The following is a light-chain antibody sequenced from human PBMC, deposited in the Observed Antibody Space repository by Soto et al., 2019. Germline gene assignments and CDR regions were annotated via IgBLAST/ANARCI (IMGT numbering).Light chain of an antibody. CDR3: QQYYSSLT. V-gene: IGKV4-1*01. J-gene: IGKJ2*01. CDR1: QTVFHSSYNKDF. Sequence: DIVMTQSPVSLSVSLGERATINCKSSQTVFHSSYNKDFLAWYQQKPGQPPKLLFYWASTRESGVPARFSGGGSGTDFSLTISSLHAEDVAVYYCQQYYSSLTFGQGTKLEIK. CDR2: WAS.